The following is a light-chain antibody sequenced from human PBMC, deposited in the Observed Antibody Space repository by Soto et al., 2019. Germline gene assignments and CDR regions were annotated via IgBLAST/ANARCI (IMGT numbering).Light chain of an antibody. Sequence: QSALTQPRSVSGSPGQSVTISCTGTSSDVGGYNYVSWYQQHPGKAPKLMIYDVSKRPSGVPDRFSGSKSGNTASLAITGLQAEDEADYFCQSYDTSLGGEVVFGGGTKLTVL. CDR2: DVS. CDR3: QSYDTSLGGEVV. CDR1: SSDVGGYNY. J-gene: IGLJ2*01. V-gene: IGLV2-11*01.